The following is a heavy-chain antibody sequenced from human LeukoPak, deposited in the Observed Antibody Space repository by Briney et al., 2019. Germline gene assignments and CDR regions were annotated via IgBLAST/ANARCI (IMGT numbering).Heavy chain of an antibody. Sequence: ASVKVSCKASGYTITSYDINWVRQATGQGLEWMGWMNPNSGNTGYAQKFQGRVTMTRNTSISTAYMELSSLRSEDTAVYYCARGPGTLSFYYYYGMDVWGQGTTVTVSS. CDR2: MNPNSGNT. J-gene: IGHJ6*02. CDR3: ARGPGTLSFYYYYGMDV. V-gene: IGHV1-8*01. CDR1: GYTITSYD. D-gene: IGHD3-16*02.